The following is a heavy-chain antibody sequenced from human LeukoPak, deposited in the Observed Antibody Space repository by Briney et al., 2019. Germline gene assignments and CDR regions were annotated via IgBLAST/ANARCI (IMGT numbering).Heavy chain of an antibody. D-gene: IGHD6-13*01. Sequence: PGGSLRPSCAASGFTFSSYAMSWVRQAPGKGLEWVSAISGSGGSTYYADSVKGRFTISRDNSKNTLYLQMNSLRAEDTAVYYCAKDIAAAELYYFDYWGQGTLVAVSS. CDR1: GFTFSSYA. V-gene: IGHV3-23*01. CDR3: AKDIAAAELYYFDY. CDR2: ISGSGGST. J-gene: IGHJ4*02.